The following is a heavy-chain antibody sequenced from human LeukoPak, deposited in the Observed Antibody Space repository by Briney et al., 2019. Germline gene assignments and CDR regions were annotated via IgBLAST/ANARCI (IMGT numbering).Heavy chain of an antibody. CDR2: IKSKVFGGTT. D-gene: IGHD6-19*01. V-gene: IGHV3-71*01. CDR3: ARDPVAVSGSNYYYYGMDV. Sequence: GGSLRLSCAASGFTVSSNYMSWVRQAPGKGLEWVGFIKSKVFGGTTEYAASVKGRFTISRDDSKSIAHLHMNSLKTEDTALYYCARDPVAVSGSNYYYYGMDVWGQGTTVTVSS. CDR1: GFTVSSNY. J-gene: IGHJ6*02.